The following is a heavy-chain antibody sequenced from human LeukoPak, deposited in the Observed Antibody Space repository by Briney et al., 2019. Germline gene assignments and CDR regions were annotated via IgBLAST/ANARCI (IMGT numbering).Heavy chain of an antibody. CDR2: IIPIFGTA. V-gene: IGHV1-69*13. J-gene: IGHJ3*01. CDR3: ATVNARPDAFDV. Sequence: SVKVSCKASGYAFTGYYMHWVRQAPGQGLEWVGGIIPIFGTANYAQKFQGRVTITADESTSTAYMELSSLRSEDTAVYYCATVNARPDAFDVWGQGTMVTVSS. CDR1: GYAFTGYY.